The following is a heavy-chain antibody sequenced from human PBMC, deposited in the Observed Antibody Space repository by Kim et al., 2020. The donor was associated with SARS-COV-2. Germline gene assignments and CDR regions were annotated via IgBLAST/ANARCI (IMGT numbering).Heavy chain of an antibody. CDR1: GFKFSDYE. J-gene: IGHJ4*02. V-gene: IGHV3-48*03. Sequence: GGSLRLSCTASGFKFSDYEMNWVRQAPGKGLEWISSISSGGNIIHYADSVKGRFTISRDNAKNSLYLQMNGLRVEDTAVYYCARVFGYWGQGGLGTVSA. CDR3: ARVFGY. D-gene: IGHD3-10*01. CDR2: ISSGGNII.